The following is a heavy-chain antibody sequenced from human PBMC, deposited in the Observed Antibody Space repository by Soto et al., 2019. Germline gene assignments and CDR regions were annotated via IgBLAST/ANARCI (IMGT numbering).Heavy chain of an antibody. D-gene: IGHD3-3*01. J-gene: IGHJ4*02. Sequence: GGSLRLSCAASGFTFSSYAMSWVRQAPGKGLEWVSAISGSGGSTYYADSVKGRFTISRDNSKNTLYLQMNSLRAEDTAVYYCAKDASLVLRFLEWLSDYYFDYWGQGTLVTVSS. V-gene: IGHV3-23*01. CDR1: GFTFSSYA. CDR2: ISGSGGST. CDR3: AKDASLVLRFLEWLSDYYFDY.